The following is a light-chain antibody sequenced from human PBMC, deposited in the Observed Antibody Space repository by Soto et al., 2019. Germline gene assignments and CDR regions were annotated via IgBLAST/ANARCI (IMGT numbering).Light chain of an antibody. V-gene: IGKV3-11*01. CDR3: QQRSNWPIT. J-gene: IGKJ5*01. CDR1: QSVSSY. Sequence: EIVLTQSPATLSLSPGERATLSCRASQSVSSYLAWYPKKPGQAPRLLIYDASNRATGIPARFSGSGSGTDFTLTISRLETEDFAVYYCQQRSNWPITFGQGTRLEIK. CDR2: DAS.